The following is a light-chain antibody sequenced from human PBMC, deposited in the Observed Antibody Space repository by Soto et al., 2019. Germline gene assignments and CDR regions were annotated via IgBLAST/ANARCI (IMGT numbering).Light chain of an antibody. CDR3: SSYTSSSTYV. CDR2: DVS. Sequence: QSALTQPASVSGSPGQSIAISCTGTSSEVSGYNYVSWYQQHPGKSPKLLVYDVSNWPSGVSNRFSGSKSGNTAFLTISGLQAEDEADYYCSSYTSSSTYVFGTGTKVTVL. J-gene: IGLJ1*01. V-gene: IGLV2-14*01. CDR1: SSEVSGYNY.